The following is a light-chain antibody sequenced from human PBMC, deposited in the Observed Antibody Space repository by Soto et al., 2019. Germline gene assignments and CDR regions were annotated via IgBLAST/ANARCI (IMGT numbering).Light chain of an antibody. CDR1: QGIRSW. Sequence: DIQMTQSPSSVSASVGDTVTITCRASQGIRSWLAWYQQKPGKAPKLLISSASRLETGVPSRFSGSGSGTDFSLTISGLQPEDFATYYFQQSDTFSACFGGGPRVESK. J-gene: IGKJ4*01. CDR2: SAS. CDR3: QQSDTFSAC. V-gene: IGKV1D-12*01.